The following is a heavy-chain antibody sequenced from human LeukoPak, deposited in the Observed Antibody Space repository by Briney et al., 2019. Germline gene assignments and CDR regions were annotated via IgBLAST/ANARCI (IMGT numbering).Heavy chain of an antibody. V-gene: IGHV3-23*01. CDR2: IGDSGEIE. D-gene: IGHD6-19*01. CDR1: GLILRGHA. CDR3: AKGYSSGWTPFDY. J-gene: IGHJ4*02. Sequence: GGSLRLSCEASGLILRGHAMSWVRQAPGKGLEWVSCIGDSGEIERYADSVKGRFTISRDNFRNTVYLEMRSLRPEDTAVYYCAKGYSSGWTPFDYWGQGTQVTVSS.